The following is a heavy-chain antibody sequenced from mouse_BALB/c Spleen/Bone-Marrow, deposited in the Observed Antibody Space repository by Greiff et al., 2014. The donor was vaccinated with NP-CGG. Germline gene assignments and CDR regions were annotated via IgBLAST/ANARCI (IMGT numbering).Heavy chain of an antibody. Sequence: EVQLQQSGPELVKPGASVKISCKTSGYTFTEYTMHWVKQSHGKSLEWIGGVNPNNGGTIYNQKFKGKATLTVDKSSSTGYMELRSLTSEDSAVYYCARKDYGYNYVMDYWGQGTSVTVSS. D-gene: IGHD1-2*01. CDR2: VNPNNGGT. CDR3: ARKDYGYNYVMDY. CDR1: GYTFTEYT. J-gene: IGHJ4*01. V-gene: IGHV1-18*01.